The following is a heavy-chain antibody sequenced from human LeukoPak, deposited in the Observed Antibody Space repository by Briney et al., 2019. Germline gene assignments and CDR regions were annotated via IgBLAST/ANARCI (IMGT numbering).Heavy chain of an antibody. J-gene: IGHJ3*02. CDR1: GFTFSSYG. Sequence: GRSLRLSCAASGFTFSSYGMHWVRQAPGKGLEWVAVIWYDGSNKYYADSVKGRFTISRDNSKNTLYLQMNSLRAEDTAAYYCARTCSSTSCYRDAFDIWGQGTMVTVSS. CDR2: IWYDGSNK. D-gene: IGHD2-2*01. V-gene: IGHV3-33*01. CDR3: ARTCSSTSCYRDAFDI.